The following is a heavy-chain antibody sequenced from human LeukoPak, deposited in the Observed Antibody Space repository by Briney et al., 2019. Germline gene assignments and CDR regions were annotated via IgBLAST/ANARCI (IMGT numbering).Heavy chain of an antibody. Sequence: ASVKVSCKASGYRFTSYGVTWVRQAPGQGLEWVGWISAYNGNTKSAQKLQGRVTLTTDTSTSTAYMELTSLRSDDTAVYYCTLGEGGYYYYYGMDVWGQGTTVTVSS. CDR1: GYRFTSYG. V-gene: IGHV1-18*01. J-gene: IGHJ6*02. D-gene: IGHD3-16*01. CDR3: TLGEGGYYYYYGMDV. CDR2: ISAYNGNT.